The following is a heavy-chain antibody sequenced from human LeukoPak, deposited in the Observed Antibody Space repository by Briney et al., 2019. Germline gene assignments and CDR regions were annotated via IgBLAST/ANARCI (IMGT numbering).Heavy chain of an antibody. CDR2: IYTSGST. Sequence: PSETLSLTCTVSGGSLSSYYWSWIRQPAGKGLEWIGRIYTSGSTNYNPSLKSRVTISVDTSKNHFSLKLSSVTAADTAVYYCATGGSLAAAGDYWGQGTLVTVSS. V-gene: IGHV4-4*07. J-gene: IGHJ4*02. CDR1: GGSLSSYY. CDR3: ATGGSLAAAGDY. D-gene: IGHD6-13*01.